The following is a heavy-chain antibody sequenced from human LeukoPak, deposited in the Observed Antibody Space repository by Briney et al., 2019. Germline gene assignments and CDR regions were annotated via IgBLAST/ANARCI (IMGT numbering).Heavy chain of an antibody. CDR2: MYHNRGT. CDR1: GYSISSGYY. CDR3: ASYYASGVSAYDYFGTDV. Sequence: SETLSLTCAVSGYSISSGYYWGWIRQPPGKGLEWIGSMYHNRGTYYNPSLKSRVTISVDTSKNQFSLRLSSVTAADTAVYYCASYYASGVSAYDYFGTDVWGKGTTVTVSS. V-gene: IGHV4-38-2*01. D-gene: IGHD3-10*01. J-gene: IGHJ6*04.